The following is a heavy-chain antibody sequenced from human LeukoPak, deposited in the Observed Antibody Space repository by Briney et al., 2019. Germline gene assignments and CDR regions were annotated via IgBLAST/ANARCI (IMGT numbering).Heavy chain of an antibody. J-gene: IGHJ4*02. D-gene: IGHD3-3*01. V-gene: IGHV4-59*01. CDR2: IYYSGST. Sequence: NPSETLSLTCTVSGGSISSYYWSWIRQPPGKGLEWIGYIYYSGSTNYNPSLKSRVTISVDTSKNQFSLKLSSVTAADTAVYYCARGGDSADYYFDYWGQGTLVTVSS. CDR3: ARGGDSADYYFDY. CDR1: GGSISSYY.